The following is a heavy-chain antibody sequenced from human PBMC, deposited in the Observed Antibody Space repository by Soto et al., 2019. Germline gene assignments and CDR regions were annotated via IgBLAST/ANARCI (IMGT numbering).Heavy chain of an antibody. D-gene: IGHD2-2*01. J-gene: IGHJ5*02. V-gene: IGHV1-24*01. Sequence: ASVKVSCKVSGYTLTELSMHWVRQAPGKGLEWMGGFDPEDGETIYAQKFQGRVTMTEDTSTDTAYMELSSLRSEDTAVYYCASKHCSSTSCYGQWFDPWGQGTLVTVSS. CDR1: GYTLTELS. CDR3: ASKHCSSTSCYGQWFDP. CDR2: FDPEDGET.